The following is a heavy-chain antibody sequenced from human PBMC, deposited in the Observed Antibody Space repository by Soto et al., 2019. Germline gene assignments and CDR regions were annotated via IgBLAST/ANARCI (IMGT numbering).Heavy chain of an antibody. CDR2: ISYEGSNK. Sequence: PGWSLRLSCASSVLTFITYAMQWVRQAPGKGLEWVAVISYEGSNKHYADSVKGRFTISRDNSKNTLHLQMNSLRAEDTAVYYCARPPVIDIVVPPDYWGQGTLVTVSS. V-gene: IGHV3-30*04. J-gene: IGHJ4*02. CDR3: ARPPVIDIVVPPDY. CDR1: VLTFITYA. D-gene: IGHD2-15*01.